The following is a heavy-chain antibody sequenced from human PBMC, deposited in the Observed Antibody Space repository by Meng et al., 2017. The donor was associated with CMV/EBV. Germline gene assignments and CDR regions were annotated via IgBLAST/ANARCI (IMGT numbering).Heavy chain of an antibody. CDR2: ISSSSSYI. V-gene: IGHV3-21*01. CDR3: ARGYCTNGVCYQRGGNDY. J-gene: IGHJ4*02. D-gene: IGHD2-8*01. CDR1: GFTFSSYS. Sequence: GESLKISCAASGFTFSSYSMNWVRQAPGKGLEWVSSISSSSSYIYYADSLKGRFTISRDNAKNSLYLQMNSLRAEDTAVYYCARGYCTNGVCYQRGGNDYWGQGTLVTVSS.